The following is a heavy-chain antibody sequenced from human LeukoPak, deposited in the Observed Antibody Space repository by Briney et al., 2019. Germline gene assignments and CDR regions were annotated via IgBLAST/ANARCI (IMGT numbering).Heavy chain of an antibody. V-gene: IGHV3-30-3*01. CDR2: ISYDGSNK. CDR3: ASSEWELLYFY. J-gene: IGHJ4*02. CDR1: GFTFSSYA. D-gene: IGHD1-26*01. Sequence: GGSLRLSCAASGFTFSSYAMHWVRQAPGKGLEWVAVISYDGSNKYYADSVKGRFTISRDNSKNTLYLQTNSLRAEDTAVYYCASSEWELLYFYWGQGTLVTVSS.